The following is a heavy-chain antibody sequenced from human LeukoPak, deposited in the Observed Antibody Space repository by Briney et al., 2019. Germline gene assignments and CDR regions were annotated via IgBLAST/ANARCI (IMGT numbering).Heavy chain of an antibody. J-gene: IGHJ4*02. Sequence: ASVKVSCKASGYTFTKNFLHWVRQAPGQGLEWMGWINPNDGGTLYAQKFQGRVTMTTDTSIATAYMEMSTLTSDGTAVYYCARDDYGDLQYFENWGQGALVTVSS. CDR3: ARDDYGDLQYFEN. CDR1: GYTFTKNF. CDR2: INPNDGGT. V-gene: IGHV1-2*02. D-gene: IGHD4-17*01.